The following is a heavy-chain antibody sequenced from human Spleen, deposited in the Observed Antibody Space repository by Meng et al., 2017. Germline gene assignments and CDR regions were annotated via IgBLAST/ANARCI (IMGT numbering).Heavy chain of an antibody. CDR1: GGSISGGRYY. J-gene: IGHJ4*02. CDR3: ARDEVREYYFDY. V-gene: IGHV4-61*02. Sequence: SETLSLTCNVSGGSISGGRYYWNWIRQPAGKGLEWIGRVFPNGDPNYNPSLMRRVTISVDTSKNQFSLKLSSMTAADTAVYYCARDEVREYYFDYWGQGTLVTVSS. CDR2: VFPNGDP. D-gene: IGHD3-10*01.